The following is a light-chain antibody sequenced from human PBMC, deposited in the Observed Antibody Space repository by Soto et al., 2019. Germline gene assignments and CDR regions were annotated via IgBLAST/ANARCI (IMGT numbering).Light chain of an antibody. J-gene: IGKJ1*01. V-gene: IGKV3-20*01. CDR2: GSS. Sequence: EIVLTQSPGTLSLSPGEGATLSCRASQSVSSNYLAWYQQKPGQAPRLLIYGSSNRATGIPDRFIGSGFGTDFTLTITRLEPEDFAVYYCQQYVTSSPRTFGQGTKVEIK. CDR1: QSVSSNY. CDR3: QQYVTSSPRT.